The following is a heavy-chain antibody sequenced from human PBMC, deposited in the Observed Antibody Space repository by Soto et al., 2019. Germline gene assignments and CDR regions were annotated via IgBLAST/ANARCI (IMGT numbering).Heavy chain of an antibody. CDR2: VVVGSGNT. CDR3: AAARIYYYYGMDV. J-gene: IGHJ6*02. CDR1: GFTFTSSA. V-gene: IGHV1-58*01. D-gene: IGHD2-15*01. Sequence: ASVKVSCKASGFTFTSSAVQWVRQARGQRLEWIGWVVVGSGNTNYAQKFQERVTITRDMSTSTAYMELSSLRSEDTAVYYCAAARIYYYYGMDVWGQGTTVTVS.